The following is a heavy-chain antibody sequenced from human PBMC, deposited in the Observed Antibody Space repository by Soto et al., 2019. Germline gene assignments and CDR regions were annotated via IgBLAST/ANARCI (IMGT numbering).Heavy chain of an antibody. CDR1: GYTLTELS. CDR3: ASITMIVVGPVFQH. V-gene: IGHV1-24*01. J-gene: IGHJ1*01. Sequence: ASVKVSCKVSGYTLTELSMHWVRQAPGKGLEWMGGFDPEDGETIYAQKFQGRVTMTEDTSTDTAYMELSSLRSEDTAVYYCASITMIVVGPVFQHWGLGTLVTVSS. D-gene: IGHD3-22*01. CDR2: FDPEDGET.